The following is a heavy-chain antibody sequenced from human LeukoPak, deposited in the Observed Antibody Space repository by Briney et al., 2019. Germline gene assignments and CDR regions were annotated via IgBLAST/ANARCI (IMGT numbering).Heavy chain of an antibody. Sequence: PGGSLRLSCAASGFTFTNFAMHWVRQAPGKGLEWVALISYDGNNKYYVDSVKGRFTISRDNSKNTVFLQMNSLTAEDTAVYYCAKLTSGTTPVVAFDIWGQGTMVTVSS. V-gene: IGHV3-30*04. CDR2: ISYDGNNK. CDR3: AKLTSGTTPVVAFDI. D-gene: IGHD1-1*01. CDR1: GFTFTNFA. J-gene: IGHJ3*02.